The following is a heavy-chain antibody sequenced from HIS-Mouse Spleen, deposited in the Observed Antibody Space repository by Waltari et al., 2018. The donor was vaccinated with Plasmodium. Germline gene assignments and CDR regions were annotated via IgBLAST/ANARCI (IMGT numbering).Heavy chain of an antibody. CDR1: GFTFSNAW. Sequence: EVQLVESGGGLVKPGGSLRLSCAASGFTFSNAWVSWVRQAPGKGLECVGRIKSKTDGGTTDYAAPVKGRFTISRDDSKNTLYLQMNSLKTEDTAVYYCTTEYYYGSGSYSFDYWGQGTLVTVSS. V-gene: IGHV3-15*01. J-gene: IGHJ4*02. CDR2: IKSKTDGGTT. D-gene: IGHD3-10*01. CDR3: TTEYYYGSGSYSFDY.